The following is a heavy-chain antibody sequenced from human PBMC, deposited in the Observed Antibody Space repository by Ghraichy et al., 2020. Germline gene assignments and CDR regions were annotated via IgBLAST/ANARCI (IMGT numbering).Heavy chain of an antibody. V-gene: IGHV4-34*01. Sequence: SETLSLTCAVSGGSFSGYYWSWIRQPPGKGLEWIGEINHSGSTNYNPSLKSRVTISVDTSKNQFSLKLSSVTAADTAVYYCARGRTSITIFGVVISYYGMDVWGQGTTVTVSS. J-gene: IGHJ6*02. CDR2: INHSGST. CDR1: GGSFSGYY. CDR3: ARGRTSITIFGVVISYYGMDV. D-gene: IGHD3-3*01.